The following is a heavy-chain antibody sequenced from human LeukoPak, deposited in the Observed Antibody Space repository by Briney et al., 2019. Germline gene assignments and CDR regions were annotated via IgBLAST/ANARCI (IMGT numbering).Heavy chain of an antibody. CDR2: IIPIFGTA. J-gene: IGHJ4*02. D-gene: IGHD3-16*02. CDR1: GGTFSSYA. CDR3: ARARAFGGVIANFDY. Sequence: SVKVSCKASGGTFSSYAISWVRQAPGQGLEWMGGIIPIFGTANYAQKFQGRVTMTTDTSTSTAYMELRSLRSDDTAVYYCARARAFGGVIANFDYWGQGTLVTVSS. V-gene: IGHV1-69*05.